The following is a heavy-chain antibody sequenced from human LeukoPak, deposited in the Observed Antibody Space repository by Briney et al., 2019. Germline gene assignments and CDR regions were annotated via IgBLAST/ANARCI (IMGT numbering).Heavy chain of an antibody. D-gene: IGHD5-18*01. CDR1: GFTFSSYW. CDR2: IEHDGSGT. V-gene: IGHV3-74*01. J-gene: IGHJ4*02. Sequence: PGRSLRLSCAGSGFTFSSYWMHWVRQVPGKGLVWVSRIEHDGSGTTYADSVKGRFTISRDNAKNTLFLQMNSLGVDDTATYYCTRDAETSMFDWGQGTLVTVSS. CDR3: TRDAETSMFD.